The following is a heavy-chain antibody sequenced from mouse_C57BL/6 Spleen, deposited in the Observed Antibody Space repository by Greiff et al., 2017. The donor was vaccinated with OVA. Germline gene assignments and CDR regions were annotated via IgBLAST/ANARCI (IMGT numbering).Heavy chain of an antibody. CDR2: IYPGSGST. CDR3: ANRRGFPH. J-gene: IGHJ2*01. Sequence: QVQLKESGAELVKPGASVKMSCKASGYTFTSYWITWVKQRPGQGLEWIGDIYPGSGSTNYNEKFKSKATLTVDTSSSTAYMQLSSLTSEDSAVYYCANRRGFPHWGQGTTLTVSS. CDR1: GYTFTSYW. V-gene: IGHV1-55*01.